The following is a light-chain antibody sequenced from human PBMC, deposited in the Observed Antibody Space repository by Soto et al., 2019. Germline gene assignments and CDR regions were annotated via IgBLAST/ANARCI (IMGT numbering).Light chain of an antibody. CDR2: EVS. J-gene: IGLJ2*01. CDR3: QSYDTSLSVV. CDR1: SSDVGAYKY. V-gene: IGLV2-8*01. Sequence: QSALTQPPSASGSPGQSVTISCTGTSSDVGAYKYVSWYQQYPGKAPKLMIYEVSKRPSGVPDRFSGSKSGNTASLTVSGLQAEDEADYYCQSYDTSLSVVFGGGTKVTVL.